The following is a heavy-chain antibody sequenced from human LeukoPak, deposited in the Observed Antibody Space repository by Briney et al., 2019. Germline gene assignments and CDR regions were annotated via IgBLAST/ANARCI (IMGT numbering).Heavy chain of an antibody. CDR2: ISGSGGST. CDR1: GFTFSSYA. D-gene: IGHD3-10*01. J-gene: IGHJ6*03. CDR3: ARDWVRGGPRGYYYYYYMDV. V-gene: IGHV3-23*01. Sequence: PGGSLRLSCAASGFTFSSYAMSWVRQAPGKGLEWVSAISGSGGSTYYADSVKGRFTISRDNSKNTLYLQMNSLRAEDTAVYYCARDWVRGGPRGYYYYYYMDVWGKGTTVTVSS.